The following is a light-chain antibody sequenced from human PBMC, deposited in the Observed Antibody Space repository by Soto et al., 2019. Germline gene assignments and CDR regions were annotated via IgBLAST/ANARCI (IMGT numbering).Light chain of an antibody. CDR1: QGISNY. V-gene: IGKV1-27*01. J-gene: IGKJ3*01. CDR3: QNYNSFSQFT. Sequence: DIQMTQSPSSLSAPVGDRVTITCRASQGISNYLAWYQQKPGKIPRLLIYGASTLQSGVPSRYSGSGSGADFTLTISSLQPEDVATYYCQNYNSFSQFTFGPGTKVDIK. CDR2: GAS.